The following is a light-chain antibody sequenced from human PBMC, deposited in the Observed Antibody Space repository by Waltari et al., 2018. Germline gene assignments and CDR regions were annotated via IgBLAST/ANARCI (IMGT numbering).Light chain of an antibody. V-gene: IGKV3-20*01. CDR2: RAS. CDR1: QSVGSSS. Sequence: EIVLTQSPGTASLSPGERVTISCRASQSVGSSSLAWYQQKPGQAPRLVIYRASRRATGIPDRFSGSGSGTDFSRTISRLEPEDFAVYYCQQHGTLPATFGQGTKVEIK. CDR3: QQHGTLPAT. J-gene: IGKJ1*01.